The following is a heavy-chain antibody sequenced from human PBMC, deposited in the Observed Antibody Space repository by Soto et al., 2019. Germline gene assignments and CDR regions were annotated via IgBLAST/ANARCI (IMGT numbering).Heavy chain of an antibody. V-gene: IGHV1-18*04. J-gene: IGHJ4*02. CDR2: ISAANANT. CDR3: AREGLTSGYTFAF. CDR1: GYTFIDYS. D-gene: IGHD2-2*02. Sequence: GASVKVSGKASGYTFIDYSITWVRQAPGQGLEWMGWISAANANTEYAQKFQGRVTMTIDTSTGTAYMELRSLRSDDTAMYFCAREGLTSGYTFAFWGQGTLVTVSS.